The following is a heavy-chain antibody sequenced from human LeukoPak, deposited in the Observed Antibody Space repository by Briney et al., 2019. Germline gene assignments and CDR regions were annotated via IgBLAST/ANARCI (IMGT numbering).Heavy chain of an antibody. CDR2: INPSGGST. D-gene: IGHD3-22*01. J-gene: IGHJ4*02. CDR1: GYTLTGYY. V-gene: IGHV1-46*01. CDR3: AREGYYYDSSGYDHFDY. Sequence: GASVKVSCKASGYTLTGYYMHWVRQAPGQGLEWMGWINPSGGSTSYAQKFQGRVTMTRDMSTSTVYMELSSLRSEDTAVYYCAREGYYYDSSGYDHFDYWGQGTLVTVSS.